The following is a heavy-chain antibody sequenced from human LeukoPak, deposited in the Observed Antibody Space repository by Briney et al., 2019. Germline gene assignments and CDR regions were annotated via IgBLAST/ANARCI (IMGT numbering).Heavy chain of an antibody. CDR2: IIPIFGTA. J-gene: IGHJ4*02. CDR1: GGTFISYA. CDR3: AREGNPVETIKNYFDY. Sequence: SVKVSCKASGGTFISYAISWVRQAPGQGLEWMGGIIPIFGTANYAQKFQGRVTITADESTSTAYMELSSLRSEDTAVYYCAREGNPVETIKNYFDYWGQGTLVTVSS. V-gene: IGHV1-69*13. D-gene: IGHD1-14*01.